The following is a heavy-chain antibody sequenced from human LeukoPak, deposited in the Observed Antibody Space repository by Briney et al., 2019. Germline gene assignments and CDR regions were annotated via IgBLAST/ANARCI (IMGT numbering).Heavy chain of an antibody. D-gene: IGHD2-15*01. CDR3: ARLVAAQPYYYMDV. V-gene: IGHV4-4*09. CDR1: GGSISSYY. CDR2: IYASGST. Sequence: PSETLSLTCTVSGGSISSYYWSWIRQPPGKGLEWIGYIYASGSTNYNPSLKSRVTISVDTSKNQFSLKLSSVTAADTAVYYCARLVAAQPYYYMDVWGKGTTVTVSS. J-gene: IGHJ6*03.